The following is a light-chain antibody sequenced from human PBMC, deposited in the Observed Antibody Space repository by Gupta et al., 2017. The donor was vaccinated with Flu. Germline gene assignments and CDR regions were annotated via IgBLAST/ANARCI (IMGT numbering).Light chain of an antibody. CDR1: QSVSID. J-gene: IGKJ2*01. V-gene: IGKV3-15*01. Sequence: RDSLSCRASQSVSIDLALYQQKPGQAPGLLIYGASTRATGIPARLSGSRSGTEFTLSISSLQSEDFAVYFCQHYNTWPPGYTLGQGTKLEIK. CDR2: GAS. CDR3: QHYNTWPPGYT.